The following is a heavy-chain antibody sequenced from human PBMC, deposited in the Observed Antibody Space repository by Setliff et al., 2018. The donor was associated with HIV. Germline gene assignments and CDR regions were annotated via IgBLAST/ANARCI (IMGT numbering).Heavy chain of an antibody. V-gene: IGHV1-2*02. CDR1: GYTFTGYY. Sequence: ASVKVSCKASGYTFTGYYMHWVRQAPGQGLEWMGWINPNSGGTNYAQKFQGRVTITADGSTSTAYMELSSLRFEDTAVYFCATDSSGLKYFDSWGQGTLVTVSS. CDR3: ATDSSGLKYFDS. J-gene: IGHJ4*02. CDR2: INPNSGGT. D-gene: IGHD1-26*01.